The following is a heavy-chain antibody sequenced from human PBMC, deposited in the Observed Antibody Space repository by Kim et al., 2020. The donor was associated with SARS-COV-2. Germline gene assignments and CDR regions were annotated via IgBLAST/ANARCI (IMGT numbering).Heavy chain of an antibody. CDR1: GFTFTNYG. Sequence: GGSLRLSCAVSGFTFTNYGMNWVRQAPGKGLEWVSYISSSRSIIDYADSVKGRFTISRDNGKNSVFLQMNSLREEYTAVYYCAARFDYWGQGILVTVSS. J-gene: IGHJ4*02. V-gene: IGHV3-48*02. CDR3: AARFDY. CDR2: ISSSRSII.